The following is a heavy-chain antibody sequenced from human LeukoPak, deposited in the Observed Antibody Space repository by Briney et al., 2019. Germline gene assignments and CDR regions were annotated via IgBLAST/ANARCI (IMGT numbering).Heavy chain of an antibody. CDR3: AKEIYGGNSGLDY. Sequence: PSQTLSLTCTVSGGSISSGGYYWSWIRQHPGKGLEWIGYIYYSGSTYYNPSLKSRVTISVDTSKSQFSLKLSSVTAADTAVYYCAKEIYGGNSGLDYWGQGTLVTVSS. CDR2: IYYSGST. CDR1: GGSISSGGYY. J-gene: IGHJ4*02. V-gene: IGHV4-31*03. D-gene: IGHD4-23*01.